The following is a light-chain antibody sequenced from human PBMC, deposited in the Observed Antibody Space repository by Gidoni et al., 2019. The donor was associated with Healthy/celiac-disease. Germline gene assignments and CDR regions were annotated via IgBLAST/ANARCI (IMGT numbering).Light chain of an antibody. V-gene: IGKV1-33*01. Sequence: QLTQSPSSLSASVGDRVTITCQASQDISNYLNWYQQKPGKDPKLLIYDASNLETGVPSRFSGSGSGTDFTFTISSLQPEDIATYYCQQYDNLPLTFGGGTKVEIK. CDR2: DAS. J-gene: IGKJ4*01. CDR3: QQYDNLPLT. CDR1: QDISNY.